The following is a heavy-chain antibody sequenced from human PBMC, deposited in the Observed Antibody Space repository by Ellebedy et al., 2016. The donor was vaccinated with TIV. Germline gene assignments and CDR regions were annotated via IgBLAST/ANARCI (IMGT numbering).Heavy chain of an antibody. CDR2: ISGSGGTR. D-gene: IGHD3-10*01. J-gene: IGHJ4*02. Sequence: PGGSLRLSCAASGFTFSTYTMNWVRQAPGKGLEWLSYISGSGGTRYYADSVKGRFTISRDNAKNSLYLQMNSLRPEDTAVYYCARDLRGSGDYWGQGTLVTVSS. CDR3: ARDLRGSGDY. CDR1: GFTFSTYT. V-gene: IGHV3-48*04.